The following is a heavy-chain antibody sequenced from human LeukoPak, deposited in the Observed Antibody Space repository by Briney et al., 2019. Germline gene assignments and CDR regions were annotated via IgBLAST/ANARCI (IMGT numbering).Heavy chain of an antibody. Sequence: SVKVSCKASGGTFSSHAISWVRQAPGQGLEWMGGIIPIFGTANYAQKFQGRVAITADESTSTAYMELSSLRSEDTAVYYCTRDATEGRSLMLYWGQGTLVTVSS. J-gene: IGHJ4*02. CDR3: TRDATEGRSLMLY. CDR2: IIPIFGTA. CDR1: GGTFSSHA. V-gene: IGHV1-69*13. D-gene: IGHD2-8*01.